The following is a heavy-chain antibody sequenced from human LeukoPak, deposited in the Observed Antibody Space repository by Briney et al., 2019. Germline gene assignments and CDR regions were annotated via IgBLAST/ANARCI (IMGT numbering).Heavy chain of an antibody. Sequence: GGSLRLSCAVSGFTFSGFWMSWSRQAPGKGLEWVASINSDGSEGYYADVVKGRFTISRDNAKNSLYLQINSLRAEDTAVYYCARTPRYCSGGSCYGGYWGQGTLVTVSS. CDR2: INSDGSEG. V-gene: IGHV3-7*03. CDR1: GFTFSGFW. D-gene: IGHD2-15*01. CDR3: ARTPRYCSGGSCYGGY. J-gene: IGHJ4*02.